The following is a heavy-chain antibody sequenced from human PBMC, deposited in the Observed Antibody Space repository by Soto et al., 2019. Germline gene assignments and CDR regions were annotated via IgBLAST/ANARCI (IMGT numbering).Heavy chain of an antibody. CDR2: IHYSGNT. J-gene: IGHJ4*02. D-gene: IGHD3-3*01. CDR1: GGSISNYY. V-gene: IGHV4-59*08. CDR3: ARGHYDFWSGYFATIDF. Sequence: SETLSLTCTVPGGSISNYYWSWIRQPPGKGLGWIGYIHYSGNTKYNPSLKNRVTISADTSKNQFSLKLSSVTAADTAVYYCARGHYDFWSGYFATIDFWGQGTLVTVSS.